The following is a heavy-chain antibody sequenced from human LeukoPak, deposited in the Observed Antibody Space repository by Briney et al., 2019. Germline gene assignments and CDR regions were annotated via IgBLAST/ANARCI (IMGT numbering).Heavy chain of an antibody. CDR2: INHSGST. Sequence: SETLSLTCAVYGGSFSGYYWSWIRQPPGKGLEWIGEINHSGSTNYNPSLKSRVTISVDTSKNQFSLKLSSVTAADTAVYYCARHLTYYDYVWGSHRPDAFDIWGQGTMVTVSS. V-gene: IGHV4-34*01. D-gene: IGHD3-16*02. CDR1: GGSFSGYY. CDR3: ARHLTYYDYVWGSHRPDAFDI. J-gene: IGHJ3*02.